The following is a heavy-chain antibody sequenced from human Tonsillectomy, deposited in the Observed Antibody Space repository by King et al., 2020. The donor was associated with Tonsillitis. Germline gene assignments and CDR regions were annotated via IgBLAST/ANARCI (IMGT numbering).Heavy chain of an antibody. V-gene: IGHV4-61*01. J-gene: IGHJ4*02. Sequence: VQLQESGPGLVKPSETLSLTCTVSGVSVSSSIYSWSWIRQPPGRGLEWIGYVHYSGNSNYNPSLKSRVTISLDASKNQFSLKLNSVTAADTALYFCARARGYNYGLFDYWGQGTLVTVSS. D-gene: IGHD5-18*01. CDR3: ARARGYNYGLFDY. CDR1: GVSVSSSIYS. CDR2: VHYSGNS.